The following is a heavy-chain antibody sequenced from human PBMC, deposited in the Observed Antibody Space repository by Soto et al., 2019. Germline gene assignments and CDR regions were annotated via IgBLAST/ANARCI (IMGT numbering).Heavy chain of an antibody. CDR2: IKSKTDGGTA. J-gene: IGHJ6*02. CDR1: GFRFSNAW. CDR3: TTLNYGVDV. V-gene: IGHV3-15*01. Sequence: PVGSLSLSCAASGFRFSNAWMIWVRPLPGKGLEWVGHIKSKTDGGTADYAAPVKGRFTISRDDSKNTLYLQMNSLKTEDTAMFYCTTLNYGVDVWGQGTTVTVS.